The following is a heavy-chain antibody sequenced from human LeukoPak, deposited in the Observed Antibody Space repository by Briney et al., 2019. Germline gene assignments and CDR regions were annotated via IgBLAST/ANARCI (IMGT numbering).Heavy chain of an antibody. Sequence: PGGSLRLSCAASGFTFSSYWMSWVRQAPGKGLEWVPNIKQDGSEKYYVDSVKGRFTISRDNAKNSLYLQMNSLRAEDTAVYYCARDPREITFGGVIVHKDYWGQGTLVTVSS. D-gene: IGHD3-16*02. CDR3: ARDPREITFGGVIVHKDY. V-gene: IGHV3-7*01. CDR2: IKQDGSEK. CDR1: GFTFSSYW. J-gene: IGHJ4*02.